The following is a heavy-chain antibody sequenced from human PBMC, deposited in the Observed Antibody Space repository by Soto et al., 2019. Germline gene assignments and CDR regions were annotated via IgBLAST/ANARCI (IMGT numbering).Heavy chain of an antibody. CDR2: VSHDGTLY. J-gene: IGHJ4*02. CDR1: GFIYSSCA. V-gene: IGHV3-30*18. Sequence: QVQLVESGGGVVQPGRSLRLSCSASGFIYSSCAMHWVRQVPGKGLEWLAVVSHDGTLYPYADSVKGRFTISRDNSRKMLYLQMNSLRPDDTAVYYCVKDRSDTWSFDYWGQGTLLNVSS. CDR3: VKDRSDTWSFDY. D-gene: IGHD2-8*02.